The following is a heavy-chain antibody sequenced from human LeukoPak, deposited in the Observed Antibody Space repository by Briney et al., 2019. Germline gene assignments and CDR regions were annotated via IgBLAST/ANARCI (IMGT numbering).Heavy chain of an antibody. V-gene: IGHV3-30*18. D-gene: IGHD6-19*01. Sequence: GGSLRLSCAASGFTFSSYGMHWVRQAPGKGLEWVAVISYDGSNKYYADSVKGRFTISRNNSKNTLYLQMNSLRAEDTAVYYCAKDRSGWYDAFDIWGQGTMVTASS. CDR1: GFTFSSYG. J-gene: IGHJ3*02. CDR3: AKDRSGWYDAFDI. CDR2: ISYDGSNK.